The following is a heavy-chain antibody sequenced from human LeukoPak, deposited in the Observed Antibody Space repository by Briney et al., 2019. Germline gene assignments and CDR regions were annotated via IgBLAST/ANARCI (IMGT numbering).Heavy chain of an antibody. CDR3: ARARNNPHIAVAGTENWYFDL. D-gene: IGHD6-19*01. CDR1: GLTFSDYY. Sequence: GGSLRLSCAASGLTFSDYYMSWIRQAPGKGLEWVSYISSSGSTIYYADSVKGRFTISRDNAKNSLYLQMNSLRAEDTAVYYCARARNNPHIAVAGTENWYFDLWGRGTLVTVSS. J-gene: IGHJ2*01. CDR2: ISSSGSTI. V-gene: IGHV3-11*01.